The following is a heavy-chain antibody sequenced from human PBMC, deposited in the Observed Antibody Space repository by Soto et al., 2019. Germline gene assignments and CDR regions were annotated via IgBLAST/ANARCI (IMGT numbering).Heavy chain of an antibody. J-gene: IGHJ5*01. CDR3: AKPRSSLEWPPFDS. CDR1: GLTCRSYG. D-gene: IGHD3-3*01. Sequence: TGGSLRHSCAASGLTCRSYGMRWVRQATGKGLEWVAVMKSDGSRDHIDSVKGRFTIFRDNSKKTLYLQMNNLRPEDSAVYYCAKPRSSLEWPPFDSWGHGTLVTVSS. V-gene: IGHV3-30*18. CDR2: MKSDGSR.